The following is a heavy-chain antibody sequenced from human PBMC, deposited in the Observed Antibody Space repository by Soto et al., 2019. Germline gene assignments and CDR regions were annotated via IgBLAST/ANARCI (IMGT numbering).Heavy chain of an antibody. J-gene: IGHJ4*02. CDR3: ARWYTSSSEDLGY. D-gene: IGHD6-6*01. V-gene: IGHV4-59*01. CDR1: GGSMSNYY. Sequence: PSETLSLTCTVSGGSMSNYYWSWIRQPPGKGLEWIGCVYYSGSTNYNPSLESRVTISVDTSKTQFSLKLSSVTAADTAMYYCARWYTSSSEDLGYWGQGTLVTVSS. CDR2: VYYSGST.